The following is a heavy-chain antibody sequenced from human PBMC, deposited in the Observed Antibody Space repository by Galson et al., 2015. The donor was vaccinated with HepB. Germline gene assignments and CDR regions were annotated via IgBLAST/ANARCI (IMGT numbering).Heavy chain of an antibody. V-gene: IGHV3-30-3*01. J-gene: IGHJ5*02. CDR1: GFTFSSYA. D-gene: IGHD2-8*01. CDR3: ARGGYCTNGVCPRDWFDP. Sequence: SLRLSCAASGFTFSSYAMHWVRQAPGKGLEWVAVISYDGSNKYYADSVKGRFTISRDNSKNTLYLQMNSLRAEDTAVYYCARGGYCTNGVCPRDWFDPWGQGTLVTVSS. CDR2: ISYDGSNK.